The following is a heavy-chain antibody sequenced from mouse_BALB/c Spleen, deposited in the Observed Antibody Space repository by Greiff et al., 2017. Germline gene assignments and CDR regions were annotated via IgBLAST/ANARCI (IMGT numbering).Heavy chain of an antibody. D-gene: IGHD1-2*01. CDR1: GYSFTGYF. V-gene: IGHV1-20*02. J-gene: IGHJ2*01. CDR2: INPYNGDT. CDR3: ARGDYGYVNCDY. Sequence: EVQLQQSGPELVKPGASVKISCKASGYSFTGYFMNWVMQSHGKSLEWIGRINPYNGDTFYNQKFKGKATLTVDKSSSTAHMELRSLASEDSAVYYCARGDYGYVNCDYWGQGTTLTVSS.